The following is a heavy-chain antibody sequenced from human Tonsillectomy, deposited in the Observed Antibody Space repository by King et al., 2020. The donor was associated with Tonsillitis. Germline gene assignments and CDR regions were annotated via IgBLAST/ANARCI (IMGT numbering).Heavy chain of an antibody. CDR2: ISYDGSNK. Sequence: VQLVESGGGVVQPGRSLRLSCAASGFTFSRYGMHWVRQAPGKGLEWVAIISYDGSNKYYADSVKGRFTISRDNSKNTLSLQMHSLRAEDTAVYYCGNSGEGMNPDYFYYGMDVWGQGTTVTVSS. CDR1: GFTFSRYG. V-gene: IGHV3-30*18. D-gene: IGHD3-10*01. J-gene: IGHJ6*02. CDR3: GNSGEGMNPDYFYYGMDV.